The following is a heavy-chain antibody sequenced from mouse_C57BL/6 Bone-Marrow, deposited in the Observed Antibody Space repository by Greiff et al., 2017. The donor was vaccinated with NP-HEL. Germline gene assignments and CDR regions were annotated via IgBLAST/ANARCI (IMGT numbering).Heavy chain of an antibody. CDR3: ARDYLLWLRRAMDY. J-gene: IGHJ4*01. Sequence: EVQLQESGGGLVKPGGSLKLSCAASGFTFSSYAMSWVRQTPEKRLEWVATISDGGSYTYYPDNVKGRFTISRDNAKNNLYLQMSHLKSEDTAMYYCARDYLLWLRRAMDYWGQGTSVTVSS. CDR2: ISDGGSYT. CDR1: GFTFSSYA. D-gene: IGHD2-2*01. V-gene: IGHV5-4*01.